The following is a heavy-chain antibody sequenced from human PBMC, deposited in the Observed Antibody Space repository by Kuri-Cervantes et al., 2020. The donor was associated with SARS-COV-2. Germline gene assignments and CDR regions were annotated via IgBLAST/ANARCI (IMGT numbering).Heavy chain of an antibody. Sequence: GESLKISCAASGFTFSSYAMHWVRQAPGKGLEWVAVISYDGSNKYYADSVKGRFTISRDNSKNTLYLQMNSLRAEDTAVYDCARELGSWPFDYWGQGTLVTVSS. CDR2: ISYDGSNK. J-gene: IGHJ4*02. V-gene: IGHV3-30-3*01. CDR3: ARELGSWPFDY. CDR1: GFTFSSYA. D-gene: IGHD6-13*01.